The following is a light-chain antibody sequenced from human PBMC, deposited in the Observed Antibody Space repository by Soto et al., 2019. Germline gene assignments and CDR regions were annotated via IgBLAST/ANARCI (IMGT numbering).Light chain of an antibody. CDR1: QTLSSSY. V-gene: IGKV3-20*01. J-gene: IGKJ5*01. CDR2: GAS. CDR3: QQYDSSPPIT. Sequence: ENAVSRSPGTLSLSPGERATLSCRASQTLSSSYLASYQQKPGQTPRLLIYGASRRATGIPDRFSGSGSGTDFTLTISGLEPEDVAVYYCQQYDSSPPITFGQGTRLEIK.